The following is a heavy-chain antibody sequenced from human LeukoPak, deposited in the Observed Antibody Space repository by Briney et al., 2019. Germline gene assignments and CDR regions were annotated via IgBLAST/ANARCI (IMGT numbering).Heavy chain of an antibody. V-gene: IGHV4-34*01. Sequence: SETLSLTCAVYGGSFSGYYWSWIRQPPGKGLEWIGEINHSGSTNYNPSLKSRVTISVDTSKNQFSLKLGSVTAADTAVYYCARGQSTIFGVVSTFDYWGQGTLVTVSS. CDR3: ARGQSTIFGVVSTFDY. D-gene: IGHD3-3*01. J-gene: IGHJ4*02. CDR1: GGSFSGYY. CDR2: INHSGST.